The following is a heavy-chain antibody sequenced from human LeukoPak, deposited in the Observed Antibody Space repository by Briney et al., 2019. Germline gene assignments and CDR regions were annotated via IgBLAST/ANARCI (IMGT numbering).Heavy chain of an antibody. CDR3: AKLPGRAADY. J-gene: IGHJ4*02. CDR2: ISDSGGST. V-gene: IGHV3-23*01. Sequence: GGSLRLSCAASGLTFSSYVMNWVRQAPGKGLEWVSGISDSGGSTYYADSVKGRFAISRDNSKNTLYLQMNSLRAEDTAVYYCAKLPGRAADYWGQGTLVTVSS. CDR1: GLTFSSYV.